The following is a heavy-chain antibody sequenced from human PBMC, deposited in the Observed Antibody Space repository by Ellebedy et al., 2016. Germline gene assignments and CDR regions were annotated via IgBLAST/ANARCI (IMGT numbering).Heavy chain of an antibody. V-gene: IGHV3-49*03. D-gene: IGHD2-21*02. CDR2: IRSKAHGGTT. Sequence: GESLKISXTASGFNFGDYAMSWFRQAPGKGLEWVGFIRSKAHGGTTEYAASVKGRFTVSRDDSKSIAYMQMNSLKTEDTAVYYCTRHVDTRVVGTYNWFDPWGQGTLVTVSS. CDR3: TRHVDTRVVGTYNWFDP. J-gene: IGHJ5*02. CDR1: GFNFGDYA.